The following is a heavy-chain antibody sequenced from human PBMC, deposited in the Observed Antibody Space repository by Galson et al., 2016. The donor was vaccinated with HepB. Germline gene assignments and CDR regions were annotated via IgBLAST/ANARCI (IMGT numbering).Heavy chain of an antibody. CDR3: AKDLRIGIWFSPYDR. CDR2: ISGSVDST. CDR1: GFTFRNYP. Sequence: SLRLSCAASGFTFRNYPMSWVRQAPGKGLEWVSVISGSVDSTYYTDSVKGRFTISRDNSKNTLYLQMDSLGADDTAVYYCAKDLRIGIWFSPYDRWGQGTLVTVSS. V-gene: IGHV3-23*01. J-gene: IGHJ5*02. D-gene: IGHD3-10*01.